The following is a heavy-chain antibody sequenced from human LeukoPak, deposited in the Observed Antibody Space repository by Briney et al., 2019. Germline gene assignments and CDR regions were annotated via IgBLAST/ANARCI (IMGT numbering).Heavy chain of an antibody. Sequence: SVKVSCKASGGTFSSYAISWVRQAPGQGLEWMGGIIPIFGTANYAQKFQGRVTITTDESTSTAYMELSSLRPEDTAVYYCARDYCSSTSCLPDYWGQGTLVTVSS. CDR2: IIPIFGTA. CDR1: GGTFSSYA. CDR3: ARDYCSSTSCLPDY. J-gene: IGHJ4*02. V-gene: IGHV1-69*05. D-gene: IGHD2-2*01.